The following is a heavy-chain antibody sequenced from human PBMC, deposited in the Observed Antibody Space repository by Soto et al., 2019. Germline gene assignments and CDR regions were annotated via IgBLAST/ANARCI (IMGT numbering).Heavy chain of an antibody. D-gene: IGHD3-9*01. V-gene: IGHV1-69*13. CDR2: IIPIFGTA. CDR1: GGTFSSYA. Sequence: SVKVSCKASGGTFSSYAISWVRQAPGQGLEWMGGIIPIFGTANYAQKFQGSVTITADESTSTAYMELSSLRSEDTAVYYCARVLRYFDWPGAYWGQGTLVTVSS. CDR3: ARVLRYFDWPGAY. J-gene: IGHJ4*02.